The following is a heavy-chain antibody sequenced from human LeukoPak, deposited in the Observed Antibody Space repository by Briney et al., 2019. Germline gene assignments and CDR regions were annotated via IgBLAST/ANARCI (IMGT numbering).Heavy chain of an antibody. J-gene: IGHJ6*03. CDR1: GFTFDDYA. D-gene: IGHD1-26*01. V-gene: IGHV3-43D*03. CDR2: ISWDGGST. CDR3: AKDGGSYYSYMDV. Sequence: RSGGYLRLSCAASGFTFDDYAMHWVRQAPGKGLEWVSLISWDGGSTYYADSVKGRFTISRDDRKNSLYLQMNSLRAEDTALYYCAKDGGSYYSYMDVWGKGTTVTVSS.